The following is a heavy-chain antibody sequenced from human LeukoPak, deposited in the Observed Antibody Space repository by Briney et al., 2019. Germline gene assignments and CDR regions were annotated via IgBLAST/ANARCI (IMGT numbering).Heavy chain of an antibody. CDR3: ATYRQVLLPFES. CDR2: ISSSGSTI. J-gene: IGHJ4*02. V-gene: IGHV3-48*04. CDR1: GFTFSSYW. D-gene: IGHD2-8*02. Sequence: GGSLRLSCAASGFTFSSYWMNWVSQAPGKGLEWVSYISSSGSTIYYADSVKGRFTISRDNAKNSLYLQMNSLRAEDTAISYCATYRQVLLPFESWGQGALVTVSS.